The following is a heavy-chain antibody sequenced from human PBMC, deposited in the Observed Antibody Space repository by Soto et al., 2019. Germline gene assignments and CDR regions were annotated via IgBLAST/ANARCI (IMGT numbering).Heavy chain of an antibody. CDR1: GFTFSNHG. Sequence: QVQLVESGGGVVQPGRSLRLSCAASGFTFSNHGMHWVRQAPGKGLEWVARIYYDGSNEYYADSVKGRFTISRDNSKNTVYLEMNSLRVAETAVYYCARGRGSGSFYQLDYWGQGTLVTVSS. V-gene: IGHV3-33*01. J-gene: IGHJ4*02. CDR3: ARGRGSGSFYQLDY. CDR2: IYYDGSNE. D-gene: IGHD1-26*01.